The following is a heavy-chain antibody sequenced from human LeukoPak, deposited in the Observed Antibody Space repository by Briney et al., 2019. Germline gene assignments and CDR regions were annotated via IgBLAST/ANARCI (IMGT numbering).Heavy chain of an antibody. CDR2: ISGSGGST. CDR3: AKGQTGEGYFDY. J-gene: IGHJ4*02. Sequence: GGSLRFSCAASGFPFSSYAMSWVRQAPGKGLEWVSAISGSGGSTYYADSVKGRFTISRDNSKNTLYLQMNSLRAEDTAVYYCAKGQTGEGYFDYWGQGTLVTVSS. D-gene: IGHD7-27*01. CDR1: GFPFSSYA. V-gene: IGHV3-23*01.